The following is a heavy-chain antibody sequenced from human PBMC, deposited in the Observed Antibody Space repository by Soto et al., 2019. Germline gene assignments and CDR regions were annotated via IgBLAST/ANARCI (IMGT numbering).Heavy chain of an antibody. CDR2: ISYDGSNK. Sequence: GGSLRLSCAASGFTFSSYAMHWVRQAPGKGLEWVAVISYDGSNKYYADSGKGRITISRDNSKNTLYLKKNSLRAEDTAVYYCAREIRFGWGEPTSRAALDIWGQGTMVTVSS. V-gene: IGHV3-30*04. J-gene: IGHJ3*02. CDR1: GFTFSSYA. CDR3: AREIRFGWGEPTSRAALDI. D-gene: IGHD3-10*01.